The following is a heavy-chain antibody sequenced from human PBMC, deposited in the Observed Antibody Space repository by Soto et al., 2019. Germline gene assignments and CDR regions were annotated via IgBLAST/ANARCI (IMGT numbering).Heavy chain of an antibody. J-gene: IGHJ4*02. D-gene: IGHD2-2*02. CDR1: GGSFSSYT. CDR3: ARDHDGIGSRLYHY. CDR2: IIPILGIA. Sequence: ASVKVSWKASGGSFSSYTISWVRQAPGQGLEWMGRIIPILGIANYAQKFQGRVTITADKSTSTAYMELSSLRSEDTAVYYCARDHDGIGSRLYHYWGQGTLVTVSS. V-gene: IGHV1-69*04.